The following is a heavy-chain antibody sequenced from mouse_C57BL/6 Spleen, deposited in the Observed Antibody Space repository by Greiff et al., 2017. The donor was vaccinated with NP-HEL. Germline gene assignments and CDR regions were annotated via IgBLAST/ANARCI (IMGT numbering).Heavy chain of an antibody. D-gene: IGHD1-1*01. CDR3: AREYYGSSYGY. CDR2: LYPGDGDT. CDR1: GYAFSSSW. J-gene: IGHJ2*01. V-gene: IGHV1-82*01. Sequence: QVQLQQSGPELVKPGASVKISCKASGYAFSSSWMNWVKQRPGKGLEWIGRLYPGDGDTNYNGKFKGKATLTADKSSSTAYMQLSSLTSEDSAVYFCAREYYGSSYGYWGQGTTLTVSS.